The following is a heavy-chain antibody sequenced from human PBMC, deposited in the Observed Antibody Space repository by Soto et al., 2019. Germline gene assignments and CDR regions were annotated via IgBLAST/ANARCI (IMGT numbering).Heavy chain of an antibody. V-gene: IGHV4-31*03. CDR1: GGSISSGGYY. CDR3: ARKRKAIFGVGGFDY. CDR2: SYYSGST. Sequence: QVQLQESGPGLVKPSQTLSLTCTVSGGSISSGGYYWSWIRQHPGKGLEWIGYSYYSGSTYYNPSLKSRVTIAVDTSKNQFSRKLSSVTAADTAVYYCARKRKAIFGVGGFDYWGQGTLVTVSS. J-gene: IGHJ4*02. D-gene: IGHD3-3*01.